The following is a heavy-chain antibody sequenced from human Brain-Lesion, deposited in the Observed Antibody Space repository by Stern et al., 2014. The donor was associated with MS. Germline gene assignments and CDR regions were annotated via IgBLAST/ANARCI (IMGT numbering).Heavy chain of an antibody. D-gene: IGHD2-15*01. V-gene: IGHV4-39*01. J-gene: IGHJ5*02. Sequence: VQLVESGPGLVKPSETLSLTCTVAGGSVSSTSYAWAWIRQPPGKGLEWIGTIYYSGNTYYSPSPKSRLPISLDTAQHQFSLQLRFVTAADTAVYYCAGEEDIRYCSGGSCTGNWFDPWGQGTLVTVSS. CDR2: IYYSGNT. CDR3: AGEEDIRYCSGGSCTGNWFDP. CDR1: GGSVSSTSYA.